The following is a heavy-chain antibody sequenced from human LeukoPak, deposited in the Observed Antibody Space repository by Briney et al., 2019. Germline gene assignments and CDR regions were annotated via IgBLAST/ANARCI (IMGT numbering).Heavy chain of an antibody. CDR3: AGGRLSYCSWSVAFEI. CDR1: GFTFSDYY. Sequence: ASLKLSCKASGFTFSDYYMSWIRQAPGKGLEWIAYINSNGSNINYADTVKGRFTITRDNAKNTVYLHMNSLRTDDTAVYYCAGGRLSYCSWSVAFEIWGQGEMVTVSS. J-gene: IGHJ3*02. CDR2: INSNGSNI. D-gene: IGHD5-18*01. V-gene: IGHV3-11*01.